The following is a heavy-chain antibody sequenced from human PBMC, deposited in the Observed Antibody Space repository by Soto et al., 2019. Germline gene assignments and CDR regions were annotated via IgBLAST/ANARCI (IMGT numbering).Heavy chain of an antibody. V-gene: IGHV1-69*13. D-gene: IGHD3-3*01. CDR1: GGTFSSYV. CDR3: AKERTGRITIFGGGYYYYGMDV. J-gene: IGHJ6*02. CDR2: IIPIFGTA. Sequence: ASVKVSCKASGGTFSSYVITWVRQAPGQGLEWMGGIIPIFGTANYAQKFQGRVTITADESTSTAYMELSSLRSEDTAVYYCAKERTGRITIFGGGYYYYGMDVWGQGTTVTVSS.